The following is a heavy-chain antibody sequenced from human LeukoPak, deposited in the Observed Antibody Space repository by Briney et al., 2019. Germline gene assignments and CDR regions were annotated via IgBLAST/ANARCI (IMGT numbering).Heavy chain of an antibody. V-gene: IGHV1-69*04. J-gene: IGHJ5*02. CDR3: ARGVYNNLFDH. CDR1: GGSFSSYA. CDR2: IIHIHGIA. D-gene: IGHD2-8*01. Sequence: SVKLSCRASGGSFSSYAISWVRQAPGQGLEWIGRIIHIHGIANTAQKSQGRVTITASKSTSTAYIDLSSIRAEATDVYYYARGVYNNLFDHWGQGTLVTVSS.